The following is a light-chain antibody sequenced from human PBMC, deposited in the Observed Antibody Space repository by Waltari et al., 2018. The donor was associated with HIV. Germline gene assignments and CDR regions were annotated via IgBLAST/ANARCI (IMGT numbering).Light chain of an antibody. CDR3: QQRSNWPPWT. CDR2: DAS. CDR1: QSVSSY. J-gene: IGKJ1*01. Sequence: EIVLTQSPATLSLSQGDSATLSCRASQSVSSYLAWYQQKPGQAPRLLIYDASNRATGIPARFSGSGSGTDFTLTISSLEPEDFAVYFCQQRSNWPPWTFGQGTKVEIK. V-gene: IGKV3-11*01.